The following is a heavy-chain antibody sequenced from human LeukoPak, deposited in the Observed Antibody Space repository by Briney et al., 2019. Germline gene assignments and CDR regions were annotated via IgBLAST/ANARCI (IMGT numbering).Heavy chain of an antibody. V-gene: IGHV1-3*04. CDR2: LLTGNGNT. CDR1: GYTLTSYA. D-gene: IGHD2-15*01. CDR3: ARAACSWSCFDY. J-gene: IGHJ4*02. Sequence: GASVKLSCKASGYTLTSYAIQWGRQAPGHRLEWMGLLLTGNGNTKYSQKFQDRLTITRDTSASTVYMELSRLKSEDTAVYYCARAACSWSCFDYWGQGILVTVSP.